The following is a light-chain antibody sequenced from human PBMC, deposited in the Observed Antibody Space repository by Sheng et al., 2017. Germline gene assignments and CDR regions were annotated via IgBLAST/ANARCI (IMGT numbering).Light chain of an antibody. Sequence: DIQMTQSPSSLSASVGDRVTITCQASQDISNSLNWYQQKPGKAPKLLIYEASKLGTGVPSRFSGSGSVTDFTLTISSLQPEDFATYYCQQYNSYWTFGQGTKVEIK. J-gene: IGKJ1*01. V-gene: IGKV1-33*01. CDR2: EAS. CDR3: QQYNSYWT. CDR1: QDISNS.